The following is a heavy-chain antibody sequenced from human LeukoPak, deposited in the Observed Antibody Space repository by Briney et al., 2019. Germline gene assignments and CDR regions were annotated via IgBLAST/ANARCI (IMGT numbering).Heavy chain of an antibody. CDR2: IYYSGST. CDR3: ARRGGIIRGVASYYYMDV. Sequence: PSETLSLTCTVSGGSINSSYYYWGWIRQPPGKGLEWIGSIYYSGSTYYNPSLKSRVTISVDTSKNQFSLKLSSATAADTAAYYCARRGGIIRGVASYYYMDVWGKGTTVTISS. CDR1: GGSINSSYYY. J-gene: IGHJ6*03. D-gene: IGHD3-10*01. V-gene: IGHV4-39*01.